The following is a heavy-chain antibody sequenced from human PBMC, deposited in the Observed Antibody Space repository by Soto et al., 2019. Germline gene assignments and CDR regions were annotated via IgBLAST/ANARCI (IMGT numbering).Heavy chain of an antibody. D-gene: IGHD6-19*01. CDR2: ITGSGDIT. V-gene: IGHV3-23*01. CDR3: ARDLVMSPPRTQDSSGWYSGSYYGMDV. Sequence: GGSLRLSCAASGFTFTFYAMSWVRQAPGKGLQWVSGITGSGDITYYADSVKDRFTISRGNSKNTLYLQMNSLRAEDTAVYYCARDLVMSPPRTQDSSGWYSGSYYGMDVWGQGTTVTVSS. J-gene: IGHJ6*02. CDR1: GFTFTFYA.